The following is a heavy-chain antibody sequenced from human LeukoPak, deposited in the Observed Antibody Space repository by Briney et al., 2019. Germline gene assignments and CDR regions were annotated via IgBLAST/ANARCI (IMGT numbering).Heavy chain of an antibody. Sequence: KPSETLSLTCTVSGGSISSHYWSWIRQPPGKGLEWIGYIYYSGSTNYNPSLKSRVTISVDTSKNQFSLKLSSVTAADTAVYYCARYLFDPPYGMDVWGQGTTVTVSS. CDR1: GGSISSHY. V-gene: IGHV4-59*11. J-gene: IGHJ6*02. CDR2: IYYSGST. CDR3: ARYLFDPPYGMDV.